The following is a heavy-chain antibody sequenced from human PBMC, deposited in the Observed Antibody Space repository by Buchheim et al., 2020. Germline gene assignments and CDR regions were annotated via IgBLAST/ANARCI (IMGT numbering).Heavy chain of an antibody. CDR3: ARGGSPLQPKKPIFGVVTAHYYYYGMDV. CDR2: IYYSGST. D-gene: IGHD3-3*01. CDR1: GGSISSGGYY. J-gene: IGHJ6*02. V-gene: IGHV4-31*03. Sequence: QVQLQESGPGLVKPSQTLSLTCTVSGGSISSGGYYWSWIRQHPGKGLEWIGYIYYSGSTYYNPSLKSRVTISVDTSKNQFSLKLSSVTAADTAVYYCARGGSPLQPKKPIFGVVTAHYYYYGMDVWGQGTT.